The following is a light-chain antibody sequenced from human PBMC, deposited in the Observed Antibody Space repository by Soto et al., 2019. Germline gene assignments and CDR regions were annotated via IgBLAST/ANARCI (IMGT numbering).Light chain of an antibody. CDR1: QSISNW. J-gene: IGKJ3*01. CDR2: KAS. CDR3: QQSNRYPLT. V-gene: IGKV1-5*03. Sequence: DIKMTQSPSTLSASVGDRVTITCRASQSISNWLAWYQQKPGKAPKVLIYKASSLETGVPSRFSGSGSGTEFTLTISSLQPDDFATYYCQQSNRYPLTFGHGTKVNIK.